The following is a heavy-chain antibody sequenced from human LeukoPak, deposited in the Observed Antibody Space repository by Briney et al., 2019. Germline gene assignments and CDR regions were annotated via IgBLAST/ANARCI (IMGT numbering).Heavy chain of an antibody. CDR1: GGSISSYY. Sequence: PSETLSLTCTVSGGSISSYYWSWIRQPPGKGLEWIGYIYYSGSTNCNPSLKSRVTISVDTSKNQFSLKLSSVTAADTAVYYCARDFGVAAFDIWGQGTMVTVSS. D-gene: IGHD3-16*01. CDR2: IYYSGST. J-gene: IGHJ3*02. V-gene: IGHV4-59*01. CDR3: ARDFGVAAFDI.